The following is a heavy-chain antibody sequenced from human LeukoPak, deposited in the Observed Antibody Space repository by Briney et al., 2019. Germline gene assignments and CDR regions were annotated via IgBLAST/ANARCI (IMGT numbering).Heavy chain of an antibody. CDR3: AKDHSAYSSSWNYFDY. CDR1: GFTFSSYG. D-gene: IGHD6-13*01. V-gene: IGHV3-30*02. Sequence: PGGSLRLSCAASGFTFSSYGMHWVRQAPGKGLEWVAFIRYDGSNKYYADSVKGRFTISRDNSKNTLYLQMNSLRAEDTAVYYCAKDHSAYSSSWNYFDYWGQGTLVTVSS. CDR2: IRYDGSNK. J-gene: IGHJ4*02.